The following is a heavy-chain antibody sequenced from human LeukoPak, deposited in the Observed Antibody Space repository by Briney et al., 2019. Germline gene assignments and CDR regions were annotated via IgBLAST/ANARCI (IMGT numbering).Heavy chain of an antibody. CDR1: GGSFSGYY. CDR3: ASLFAQLELLPDG. Sequence: SETLSLTCAVYGGSFSGYYWSWIRQPPGKGLEWIGEINHSGSTNYNPSLKSRVTISVDTSKNQFSLKLSSVTAADTAVYYCASLFAQLELLPDGWGKGTTVTVSS. V-gene: IGHV4-34*01. D-gene: IGHD1-7*01. CDR2: INHSGST. J-gene: IGHJ6*04.